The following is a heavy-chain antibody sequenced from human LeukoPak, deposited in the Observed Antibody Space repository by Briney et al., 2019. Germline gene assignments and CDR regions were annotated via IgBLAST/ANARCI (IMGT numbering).Heavy chain of an antibody. J-gene: IGHJ4*02. CDR2: IDGSGAST. CDR3: SKRRGEGDYDC. V-gene: IGHV3-23*01. D-gene: IGHD3-10*01. CDR1: RFNFSNYA. Sequence: PGGSLRLSCAASRFNFSNYAMNWVRQAPGKGLEWVSFIDGSGASTYYADSVKGRFTISRDNSKNTLYLQMNSLRADDTAVYYWSKRRGEGDYDCWGRGTLVTVSS.